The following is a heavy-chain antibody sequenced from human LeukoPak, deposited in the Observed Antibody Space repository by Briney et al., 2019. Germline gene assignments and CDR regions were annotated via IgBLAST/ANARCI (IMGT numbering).Heavy chain of an antibody. J-gene: IGHJ4*02. V-gene: IGHV3-9*01. CDR3: ANSRPDRYLDS. Sequence: SGGSLRLSCAASGFTFNDYDINWVRQPPGKGLEWVSGINWNSVYIDYADSVQGRFTISRDNAKKSVYLQMNSLTPDDTAFYYCANSRPDRYLDSWGQGTLVTVSS. CDR2: INWNSVYI. CDR1: GFTFNDYD. D-gene: IGHD1-14*01.